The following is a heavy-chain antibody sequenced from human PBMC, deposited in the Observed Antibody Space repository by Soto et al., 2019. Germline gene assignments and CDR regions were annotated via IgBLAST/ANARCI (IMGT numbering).Heavy chain of an antibody. CDR1: GGDLSNSG. D-gene: IGHD1-26*01. Sequence: QVNLVQSGTEMKKPGSSVMVSCKVSGGDLSNSGISWVRQAPGQGLEWMGGIFPLLAMVDYSQKFQGRVTIRADEPTNTAYMDLGSLRSESTVVYYCGKEEGAGFKSWGQGTLVIVSS. CDR3: GKEEGAGFKS. V-gene: IGHV1-69*04. J-gene: IGHJ4*02. CDR2: IFPLLAMV.